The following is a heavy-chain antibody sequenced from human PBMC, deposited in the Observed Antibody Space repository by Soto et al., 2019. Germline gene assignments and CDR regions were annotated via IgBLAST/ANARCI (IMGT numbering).Heavy chain of an antibody. D-gene: IGHD3-10*01. V-gene: IGHV3-23*01. CDR1: GFTFSSYA. J-gene: IGHJ4*02. Sequence: GGSLRLSCAASGFTFSSYAMSWVRQAPGKGLEWVSAISGSGGSTYYADSVKGRFTISRDNSKNTLYLQMNSLRAEDTAVYYCAKSVLLWFGTQEDFDYWGQGTLVTVSS. CDR2: ISGSGGST. CDR3: AKSVLLWFGTQEDFDY.